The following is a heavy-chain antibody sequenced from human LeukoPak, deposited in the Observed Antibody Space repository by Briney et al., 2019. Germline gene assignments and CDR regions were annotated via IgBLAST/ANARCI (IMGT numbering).Heavy chain of an antibody. CDR2: ISGSGGST. V-gene: IGHV3-23*01. J-gene: IGHJ4*02. CDR3: AKVRSYINDVCHGDFDY. Sequence: PGGSLTLSCPACGFIYSSDSMSGVRQAPGKGLEWVSTISGSGGSTYYADSVKGRFTISRDNSKNTVYRQMNSPRAEDTAVYYCAKVRSYINDVCHGDFDYWGQGTLVTVSS. CDR1: GFIYSSDS. D-gene: IGHD2-8*01.